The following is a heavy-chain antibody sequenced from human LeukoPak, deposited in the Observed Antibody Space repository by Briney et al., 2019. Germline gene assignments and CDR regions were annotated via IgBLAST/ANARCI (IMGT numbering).Heavy chain of an antibody. Sequence: GGSLRLSCAASGFTFSSYWMHWVRQAPGKGLVWVSRINTDGSSTSYADSVKGRFTISRDNAKNTLYLQMNSLRAEDTAVYYCARVKYYDSSGYYSEGWPYDYWGQGTLVTVSS. CDR2: INTDGSST. CDR1: GFTFSSYW. J-gene: IGHJ4*02. V-gene: IGHV3-74*01. D-gene: IGHD3-22*01. CDR3: ARVKYYDSSGYYSEGWPYDY.